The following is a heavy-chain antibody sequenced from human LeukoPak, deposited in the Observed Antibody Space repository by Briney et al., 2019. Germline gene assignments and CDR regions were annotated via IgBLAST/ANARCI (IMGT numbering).Heavy chain of an antibody. J-gene: IGHJ4*02. CDR1: GFTASSSY. CDR3: AREAYSSGWYPFDY. V-gene: IGHV3-66*01. D-gene: IGHD6-19*01. CDR2: IYSGGTT. Sequence: GGSLRLSCAASGFTASSSYMSWVRQAPGKGLEWVSVIYSGGTTYYADSVKGRFTISRDNSKNTLYLQMNSLRAEDTAVYYCAREAYSSGWYPFDYWGQGTLVTVSS.